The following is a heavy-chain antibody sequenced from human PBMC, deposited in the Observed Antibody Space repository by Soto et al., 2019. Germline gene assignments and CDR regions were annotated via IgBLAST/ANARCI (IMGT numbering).Heavy chain of an antibody. V-gene: IGHV1-8*01. J-gene: IGHJ6*03. CDR3: ARGSTTVTTFPIYYYYYMDV. D-gene: IGHD4-17*01. Sequence: ASVKVSCKASGYTFTSYDINWVRQATGQGLEWMGWMNPNSGNTGYAQKFQGRVTMTRNTSISTAYMELSSLRSEDTAVYYCARGSTTVTTFPIYYYYYMDVWGKGTTVTVSS. CDR2: MNPNSGNT. CDR1: GYTFTSYD.